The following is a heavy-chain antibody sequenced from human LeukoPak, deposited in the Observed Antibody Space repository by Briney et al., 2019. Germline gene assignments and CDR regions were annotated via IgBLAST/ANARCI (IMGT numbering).Heavy chain of an antibody. CDR3: AKVALFSGYYPPFDY. CDR1: GFTFSTYS. V-gene: IGHV3-30*04. J-gene: IGHJ4*02. D-gene: IGHD3-22*01. CDR2: ISYDGSSK. Sequence: GGSLRLSCAASGFTFSTYSMHWVRQAPGKGLEWLSVISYDGSSKYFADSVKGRFTISRDNSKNTLFLQMNSLRPEDTAVYHCAKVALFSGYYPPFDYWGQGTLVTVSS.